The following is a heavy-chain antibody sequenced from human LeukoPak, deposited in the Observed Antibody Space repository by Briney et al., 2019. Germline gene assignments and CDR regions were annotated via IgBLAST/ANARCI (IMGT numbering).Heavy chain of an antibody. V-gene: IGHV3-23*01. CDR3: AKDDDFWSGYLKAFDT. CDR2: ISGSGGST. CDR1: GFTFGSYA. J-gene: IGHJ3*02. Sequence: GGSLRLSCAASGFTFGSYAMSWVRQAPGKGLEWVSAISGSGGSTYYADSVKGRFTISRDNSKNTLYLQMNSLRAEDTAVYYCAKDDDFWSGYLKAFDTWGQGTMVTVSS. D-gene: IGHD3-3*01.